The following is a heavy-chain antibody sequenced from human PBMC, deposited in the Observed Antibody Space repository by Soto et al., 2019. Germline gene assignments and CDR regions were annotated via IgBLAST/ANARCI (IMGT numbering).Heavy chain of an antibody. CDR3: ARGAYSSSVHYYYYGMDV. Sequence: QSQTLSLTCAISGDSVSSNSAAWNWIRQSPSRGLEWLGRTYYRSKWYNDYAVSVKSRITINPDTSKNQFSLQLNSVTPEDTAVYYCARGAYSSSVHYYYYGMDVWGQGTTVTVSS. CDR2: TYYRSKWYN. D-gene: IGHD6-6*01. J-gene: IGHJ6*02. CDR1: GDSVSSNSAA. V-gene: IGHV6-1*01.